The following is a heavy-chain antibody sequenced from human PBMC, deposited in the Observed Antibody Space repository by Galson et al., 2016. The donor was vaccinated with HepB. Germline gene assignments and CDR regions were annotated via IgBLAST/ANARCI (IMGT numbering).Heavy chain of an antibody. CDR1: GGSVSSLY. CDR3: ARIKDIALLSNPIRRRFESVWGTFRPSRLERDGFDT. Sequence: ETLSLTCTVSGGSVSSLYCNWVRQSPGKGLAWIGYIHYSGRSNSNSSLKSRVTMSVDTSKDQFSLKLSSVTAADTAVYYCARIKDIALLSNPIRRRFESVWGTFRPSRLERDGFDTWGQGTMVIVSS. V-gene: IGHV4-59*02. CDR2: IHYSGRS. D-gene: IGHD3-16*02. J-gene: IGHJ3*02.